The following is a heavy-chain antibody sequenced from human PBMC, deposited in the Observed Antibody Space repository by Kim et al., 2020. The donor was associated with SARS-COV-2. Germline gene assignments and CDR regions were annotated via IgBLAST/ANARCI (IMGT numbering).Heavy chain of an antibody. V-gene: IGHV3-13*01. CDR1: GFTFSSYD. D-gene: IGHD1-26*01. J-gene: IGHJ6*03. Sequence: GGSLRLSCAASGFTFSSYDMHWVRQATGKGLEWVSAIGTAGDTYYPGSVKGRFTISRENAKNSLYLQMNSLRAGDTAVYYCARGFMESGSYYYYYYYMDVWGQGTMVTVSS. CDR2: IGTAGDT. CDR3: ARGFMESGSYYYYYYYMDV.